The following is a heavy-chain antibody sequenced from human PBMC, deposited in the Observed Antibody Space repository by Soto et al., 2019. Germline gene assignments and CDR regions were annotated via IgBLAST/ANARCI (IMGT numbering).Heavy chain of an antibody. V-gene: IGHV3-7*01. Sequence: EVQLVESGGGLVQPGGSLRLSCVDSGFTFSSYWMSWVRQAPVKGLEWVGNIKQDGSEENYVDSVKGRFTISRDNAKNLMYLQMNSLRVEDTGVYYCARIAASGRGWDVWGQGTTVVVSS. CDR1: GFTFSSYW. D-gene: IGHD6-13*01. CDR2: IKQDGSEE. J-gene: IGHJ6*02. CDR3: ARIAASGRGWDV.